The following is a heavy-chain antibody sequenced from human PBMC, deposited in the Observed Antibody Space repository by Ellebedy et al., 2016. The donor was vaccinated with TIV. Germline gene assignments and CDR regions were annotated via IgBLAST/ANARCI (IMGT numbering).Heavy chain of an antibody. CDR2: ISGSGGST. J-gene: IGHJ5*02. Sequence: PGGSLRPSCPASGSTFTSHAMSWVRQPPGKGLEWVSAISGSGGSTYYADSVKGRFTISRDNSKNTLYLQMNSLRAEDTAVYYCAKEKVRGVLWGWFDPWGQGTLVTVSS. V-gene: IGHV3-23*01. CDR1: GSTFTSHA. D-gene: IGHD3-10*01. CDR3: AKEKVRGVLWGWFDP.